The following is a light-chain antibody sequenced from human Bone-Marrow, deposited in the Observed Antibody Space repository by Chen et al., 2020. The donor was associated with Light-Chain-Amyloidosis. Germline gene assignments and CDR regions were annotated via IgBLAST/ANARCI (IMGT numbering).Light chain of an antibody. CDR1: NIGSTS. CDR3: QVWDRSSDRPV. Sequence: SYVLTQPSSVSVAPGQTATIACGGNNIGSTSVHWYQQTPGQAPLLVVYDDSDRPSGIPERLSGCNSGNTATLTLSRVEAGDEADYYCQVWDRSSDRPVFGGGTKLTVL. V-gene: IGLV3-21*02. CDR2: DDS. J-gene: IGLJ3*02.